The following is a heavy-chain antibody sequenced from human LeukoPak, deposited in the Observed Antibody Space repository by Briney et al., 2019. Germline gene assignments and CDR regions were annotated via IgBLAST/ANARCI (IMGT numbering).Heavy chain of an antibody. D-gene: IGHD3-10*01. CDR3: ARAYGSVDY. V-gene: IGHV4-59*01. Sequence: GLEWIGYIYYSGSTNYNPSLKSRVTISVDTSKNQFSLKLSSVTAADTAVYYCARAYGSVDYWGQGTLVTVSS. CDR2: IYYSGST. J-gene: IGHJ4*02.